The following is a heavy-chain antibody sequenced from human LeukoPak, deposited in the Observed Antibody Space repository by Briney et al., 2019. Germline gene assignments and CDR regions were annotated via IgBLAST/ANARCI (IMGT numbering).Heavy chain of an antibody. D-gene: IGHD4-23*01. V-gene: IGHV3-21*01. CDR3: ARDPEHGGFAIDY. CDR2: ISSSSSYI. J-gene: IGHJ4*02. Sequence: GGSLRLSCAASGFTFSSYSMNWVRQAPGKGLEWVSSISSSSSYIYYADSVKGRFTISRDNAKNSLYPQMNSLRAEDTAVYYCARDPEHGGFAIDYWGQGTLVTVSS. CDR1: GFTFSSYS.